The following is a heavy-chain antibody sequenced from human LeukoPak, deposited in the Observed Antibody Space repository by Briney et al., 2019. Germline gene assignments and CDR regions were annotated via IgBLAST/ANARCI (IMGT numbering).Heavy chain of an antibody. V-gene: IGHV3-23*01. J-gene: IGHJ4*02. D-gene: IGHD5-18*01. CDR1: GFTFSSYA. CDR3: AKAYCYGYRAFDY. Sequence: PGASLRLSCAASGFTFSSYAMSWVRQAPGKGLEWVSAISGSGGSTDYADSVKGRFTISRDNSKDTLYLQMNSLRAEDTAVYYCAKAYCYGYRAFDYWGQGPLDTVSS. CDR2: ISGSGGST.